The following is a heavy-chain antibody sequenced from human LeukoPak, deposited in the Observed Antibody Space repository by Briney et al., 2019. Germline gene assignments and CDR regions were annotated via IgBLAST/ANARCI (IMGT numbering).Heavy chain of an antibody. V-gene: IGHV1-2*02. CDR3: ARTPRGYCSGGSCQDY. Sequence: ASVKVSCKASGYTFTDYYIHWVRQAPGQGLEWMGWISPNSGGSNFAQKFQGRVTMTRNTSISTAYMELSRLRSDDTAMYYCARTPRGYCSGGSCQDYWGQGTLVTVSS. J-gene: IGHJ4*02. D-gene: IGHD2-15*01. CDR1: GYTFTDYY. CDR2: ISPNSGGS.